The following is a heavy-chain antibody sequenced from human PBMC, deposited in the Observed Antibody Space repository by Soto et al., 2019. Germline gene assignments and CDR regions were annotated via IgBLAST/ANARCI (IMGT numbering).Heavy chain of an antibody. CDR1: GYTFTSYY. Sequence: GASVKVSCKASGYTFTSYYMHWVRQAPGQGLEWMGIINPSGGSTSYAQKFQGRVTMTTDTSTSTAYMELRSLRSDDTAVYYCARASPLITIFGVALGYFDYWGQGTLVTVS. D-gene: IGHD3-3*01. J-gene: IGHJ4*02. CDR2: INPSGGST. V-gene: IGHV1-46*01. CDR3: ARASPLITIFGVALGYFDY.